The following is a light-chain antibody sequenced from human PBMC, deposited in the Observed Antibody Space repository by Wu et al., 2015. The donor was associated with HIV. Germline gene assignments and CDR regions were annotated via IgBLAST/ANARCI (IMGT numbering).Light chain of an antibody. CDR1: QSIRNS. CDR2: AAS. J-gene: IGKJ2*01. V-gene: IGKV1-39*01. Sequence: IQMTQSPSSLSASVGDRVTITCRASQSIRNSSNWYQQRPGKAPKLLIYAASSLQSGVPSRFSGSGSGTDFTLTISSLQLEDFAVYYCQQSYNTPRTFGQGTKLEIK. CDR3: QQSYNTPRT.